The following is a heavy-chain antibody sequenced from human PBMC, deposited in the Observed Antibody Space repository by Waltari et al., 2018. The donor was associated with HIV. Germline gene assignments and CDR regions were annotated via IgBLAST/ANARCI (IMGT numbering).Heavy chain of an antibody. D-gene: IGHD3-22*01. CDR1: GFTFSYHY. CDR3: ASSSGYYYFDY. J-gene: IGHJ4*02. CDR2: ISSSGSTI. Sequence: QLQLVESGGGLVKPGGSLRLSCPASGFTFSYHYLRWIRQAPGKGLEWVSYISSSGSTIYYADSVKGRFTISRDNAKNSLYLQRNSLRAEDTAVYYCASSSGYYYFDYWGQGTLVTVSS. V-gene: IGHV3-11*01.